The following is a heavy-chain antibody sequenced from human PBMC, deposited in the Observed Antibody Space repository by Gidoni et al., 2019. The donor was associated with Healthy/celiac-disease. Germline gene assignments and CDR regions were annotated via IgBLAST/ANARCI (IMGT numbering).Heavy chain of an antibody. D-gene: IGHD7-27*01. Sequence: EVQLLESGGGLVQPGGSLRVSCAASGVTFSSYAMSWVRQAPGKGLEGVSAISGSGGSTYYADSVKGRITISRDNSKNTLYLQMNSLRAEDTAVYYCASMVTGDYNWFDPWGQGTLVTVSS. CDR3: ASMVTGDYNWFDP. V-gene: IGHV3-23*01. J-gene: IGHJ5*02. CDR1: GVTFSSYA. CDR2: ISGSGGST.